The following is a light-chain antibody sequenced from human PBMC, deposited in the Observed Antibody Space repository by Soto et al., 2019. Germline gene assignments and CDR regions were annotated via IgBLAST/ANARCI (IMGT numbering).Light chain of an antibody. V-gene: IGKV1-12*01. J-gene: IGKJ1*01. CDR3: HQYHNFPRT. CDR1: QAISRW. CDR2: AAS. Sequence: DIQMTQSPSSVSASVGDRVTITCRANQAISRWLAWYQQKPGKAPKLLISAASSLQSRVPSRFSGSGSGTEFTLTVSSLQPDDFATYYCHQYHNFPRTFGQGTKVDIK.